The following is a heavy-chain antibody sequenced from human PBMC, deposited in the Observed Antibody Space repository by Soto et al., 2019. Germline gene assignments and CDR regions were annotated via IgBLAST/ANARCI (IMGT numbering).Heavy chain of an antibody. J-gene: IGHJ4*02. CDR3: AKDAVSGDGICLLDS. Sequence: EVQLLESGGGLVQPGGSLRLSCAASGFTFSNYAMTWARQAPGKGLEWVSSLLRSGSTTYYADSVKGRFTISSDKSANSLYLQMDSLRAEDTAVYYCAKDAVSGDGICLLDSWGQGTVVTVSS. V-gene: IGHV3-23*01. D-gene: IGHD4-17*01. CDR2: LLRSGSTT. CDR1: GFTFSNYA.